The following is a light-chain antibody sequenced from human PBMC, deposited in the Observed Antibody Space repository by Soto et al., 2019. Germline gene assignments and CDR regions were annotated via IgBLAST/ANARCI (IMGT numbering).Light chain of an antibody. J-gene: IGKJ5*01. CDR2: GAS. CDR1: QSVSSR. CDR3: QQYNNWPPVT. Sequence: EIVVTQSPATLSVSPGERATLSCRASQSVSSRLAWYQQKPGQAPRLLIYGASTRATGIPARFSGSGSGTEFTLTISSLQSEDFAVYYCQQYNNWPPVTFGQGTRLEIK. V-gene: IGKV3-15*01.